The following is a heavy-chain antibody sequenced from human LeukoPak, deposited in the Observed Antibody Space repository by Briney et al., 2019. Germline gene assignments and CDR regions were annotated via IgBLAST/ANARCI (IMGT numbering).Heavy chain of an antibody. J-gene: IGHJ3*02. V-gene: IGHV4-34*01. Sequence: PSETLSLTCAVYGGSFSGYYWSWIRQPPGKGLEWIGEINHGGSTNYNPSLKSRVTISVDTSKNQFSLKLSSVTAADTAVYYCARETDINAFDIWGQGTMVTVSS. D-gene: IGHD5-12*01. CDR3: ARETDINAFDI. CDR2: INHGGST. CDR1: GGSFSGYY.